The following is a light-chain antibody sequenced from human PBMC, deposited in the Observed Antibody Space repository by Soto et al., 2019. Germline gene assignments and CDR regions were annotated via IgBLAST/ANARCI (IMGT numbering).Light chain of an antibody. CDR1: HDIGNY. CDR2: DSS. J-gene: IGKJ5*01. CDR3: QQYDNFLPIT. Sequence: DIHITQSPSSLSASVGDRVTITCQASHDIGNYLNWYQQKPGKAPKLLIYDSSNLERGVPSRFSGSGSGTDFTFTISSLQPEDIATYYCQQYDNFLPITFGQGTRLEIK. V-gene: IGKV1-33*01.